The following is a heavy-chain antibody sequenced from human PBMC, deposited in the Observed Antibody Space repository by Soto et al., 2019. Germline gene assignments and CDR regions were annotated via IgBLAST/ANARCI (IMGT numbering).Heavy chain of an antibody. V-gene: IGHV3-33*01. Sequence: QVQLVESGGGVVQPGRSLRLSCAASGFTFSNYGMHWVRQAPGKGLEWVAVLWYDGNNKHYADSVKGRFTISRDNSKNTLYLQINSLRAEDTAVYCCTLSSGYYYFDYWGQGTRVTVSS. CDR2: LWYDGNNK. D-gene: IGHD3-3*01. CDR1: GFTFSNYG. J-gene: IGHJ4*02. CDR3: TLSSGYYYFDY.